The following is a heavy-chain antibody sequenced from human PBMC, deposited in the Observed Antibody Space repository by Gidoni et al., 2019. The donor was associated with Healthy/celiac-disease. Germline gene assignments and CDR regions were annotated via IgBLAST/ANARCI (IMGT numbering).Heavy chain of an antibody. J-gene: IGHJ4*02. CDR3: TILAVAGTDFDY. V-gene: IGHV3-15*07. D-gene: IGHD6-19*01. Sequence: EVQLVESGGGLVKPGGSLRLSCAASGFTFSNAWMNWVRQAPGKGLEWVGRIKSKTDGGTTDYAAPVKGRFTISRDDSKNTLYLQMNSLKTEDTAVYYCTILAVAGTDFDYWGQGTLVTVSS. CDR1: GFTFSNAW. CDR2: IKSKTDGGTT.